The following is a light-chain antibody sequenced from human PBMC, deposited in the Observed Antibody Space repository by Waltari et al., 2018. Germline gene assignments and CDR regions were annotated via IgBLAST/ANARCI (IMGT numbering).Light chain of an antibody. CDR3: QSYDSDLRGV. J-gene: IGLJ2*01. CDR1: SSNIRAGFD. V-gene: IGLV1-40*01. Sequence: QSVLTQPPSVSGAPGQRVTISCTGHSSNIRAGFDVHWYQQHSGTAPNPLIERSPFPPSGFPDRFSGDKSGTSASLAITGLQAEDDAYYYCQSYDSDLRGVFGGGTKLTVL. CDR2: RSP.